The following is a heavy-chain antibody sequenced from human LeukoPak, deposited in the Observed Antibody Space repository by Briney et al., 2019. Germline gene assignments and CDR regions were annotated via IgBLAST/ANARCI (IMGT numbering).Heavy chain of an antibody. J-gene: IGHJ2*01. D-gene: IGHD3-10*01. CDR2: IYNTGSS. V-gene: IGHV4-59*08. CDR1: GGSVSSDS. CDR3: ARHGKMNLVRGAFWYFDL. Sequence: WETLSLTCTVSGGSVSSDSWNWIRQPPGKGLEWIGYIYNTGSSNHNPSLKNRVTISFDKSKSQLSLNLSSVTDADTAIYYCARHGKMNLVRGAFWYFDLWGRGTLVTVSS.